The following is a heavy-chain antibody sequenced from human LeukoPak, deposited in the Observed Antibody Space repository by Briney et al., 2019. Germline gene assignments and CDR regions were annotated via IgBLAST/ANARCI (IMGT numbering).Heavy chain of an antibody. J-gene: IGHJ4*02. CDR3: ARELGYSYGLYYFDY. V-gene: IGHV4-59*01. CDR1: GGSISSYY. CDR2: IYYSGST. Sequence: SETLSLTCTVSGGSISSYYWSWIRQPPGKGLEWIGYIYYSGSTNYNPSLKSRVTKSVDTSKNQFSLKLSSVTAADTAVYYCARELGYSYGLYYFDYWGQGTLVTVSS. D-gene: IGHD5-18*01.